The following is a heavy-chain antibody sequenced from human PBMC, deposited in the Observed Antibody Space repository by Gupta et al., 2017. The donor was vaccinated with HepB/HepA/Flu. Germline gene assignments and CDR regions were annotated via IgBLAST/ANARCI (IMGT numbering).Heavy chain of an antibody. V-gene: IGHV4-59*01. CDR3: ARTQRGYSQGPPGDMDV. CDR2: IYYSGST. Sequence: QVQLQESGPGLVKPSETLSLTCTVSGGSISSYYWSWIRQPPGKGLEWIGSIYYSGSTNYNPSLKSRVTMSVDTSKNQFSLKLSSVTAADTAVYYCARTQRGYSQGPPGDMDVWNKGTTVTVSS. D-gene: IGHD5-18*01. CDR1: GGSISSYY. J-gene: IGHJ6*03.